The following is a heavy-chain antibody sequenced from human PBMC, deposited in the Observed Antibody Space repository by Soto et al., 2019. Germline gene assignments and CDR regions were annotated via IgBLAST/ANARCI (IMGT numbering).Heavy chain of an antibody. D-gene: IGHD3-3*01. V-gene: IGHV1-18*01. J-gene: IGHJ1*01. CDR2: ISAYNGNT. Sequence: QVQLVQSGAEVKKPGASVKVSCKASGYPFTSYGITWVRQAPGQGLEWMGWISAYNGNTNYAQKLQGRVTMTTDTSTSTAYMELRSLRSDDTAVDYCARAGTIFGVVITSSGAYFQHWGQGTLVTVSS. CDR1: GYPFTSYG. CDR3: ARAGTIFGVVITSSGAYFQH.